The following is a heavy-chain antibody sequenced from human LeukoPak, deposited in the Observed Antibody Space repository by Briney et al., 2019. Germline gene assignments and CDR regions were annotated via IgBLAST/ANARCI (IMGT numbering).Heavy chain of an antibody. CDR1: GFTFSSYS. CDR2: ISSSSSYI. D-gene: IGHD3-22*01. CDR3: ARESYYDSSGYYSSLGY. V-gene: IGHV3-21*01. J-gene: IGHJ4*02. Sequence: GGYLRLSCAASGFTFSSYSMNWVRQAPGKGLEWVSSISSSSSYIYYADSVKGRFTISRDNAKNSLYLQTNSLRAEDTAVYYCARESYYDSSGYYSSLGYWGQGTLVTVSS.